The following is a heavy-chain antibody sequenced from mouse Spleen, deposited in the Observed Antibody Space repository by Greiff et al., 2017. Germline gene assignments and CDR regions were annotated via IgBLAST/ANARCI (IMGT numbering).Heavy chain of an antibody. CDR1: GFTFSSYA. Sequence: EVQLVESGGGLVKPGGSLKLSCAASGFTFSSYAMSWVRQSPEKRLEWVAEISSGGSYTYYPDTVTGRFTISRDNAKNTLYLEMSSLRSEDTAMYYCARSTVNAMDYWGQGTSVTVSS. J-gene: IGHJ4*01. V-gene: IGHV5-9-4*01. CDR3: ARSTVNAMDY. CDR2: ISSGGSYT. D-gene: IGHD1-1*01.